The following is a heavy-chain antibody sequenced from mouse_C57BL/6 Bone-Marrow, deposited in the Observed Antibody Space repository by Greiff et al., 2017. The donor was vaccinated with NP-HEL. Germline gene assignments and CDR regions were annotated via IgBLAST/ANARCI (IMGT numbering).Heavy chain of an antibody. CDR1: GFTFSDAW. CDR3: TGGNYYWFAY. Sequence: EVHLVESGGGLVQPGGSMKLSCAASGFTFSDAWMDWVRQSPEKGLEWVAEIRNKANNHATYYAESVKGRFTISRDDSKSSVYLQMNSLRAEDTGIYYCTGGNYYWFAYWGQGTLVTVSA. V-gene: IGHV6-6*01. D-gene: IGHD2-1*01. CDR2: IRNKANNHAT. J-gene: IGHJ3*01.